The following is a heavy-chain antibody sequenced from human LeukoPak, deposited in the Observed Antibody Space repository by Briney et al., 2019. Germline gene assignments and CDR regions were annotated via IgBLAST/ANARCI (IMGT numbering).Heavy chain of an antibody. Sequence: SETLSLTCAVYGGSFSGYYWSWIRQPPGKGLEWIGEINHSGSTNYNPSLKSRVTISLDTSKNQFSLKLSSVTAADTAVYYCARGDREVVVPAAMQPGYNWFDPWGQGTLVTVSS. V-gene: IGHV4-34*01. J-gene: IGHJ5*02. CDR2: INHSGST. D-gene: IGHD2-2*01. CDR1: GGSFSGYY. CDR3: ARGDREVVVPAAMQPGYNWFDP.